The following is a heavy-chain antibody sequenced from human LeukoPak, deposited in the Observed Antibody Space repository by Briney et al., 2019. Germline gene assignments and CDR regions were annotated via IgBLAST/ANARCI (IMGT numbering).Heavy chain of an antibody. D-gene: IGHD3-9*01. CDR1: GFTVSSNY. CDR3: ARGNYDILTGYYYGMDV. Sequence: GGSLRLSCAASGFTVSSNYMSWVRQAPGKGLEWVSVIYSGGSTYYADSVKGRFTISRDTSKNTLYLQMNSLRAEDTAVYYCARGNYDILTGYYYGMDVWGQGTTVTVSS. V-gene: IGHV3-66*01. J-gene: IGHJ6*02. CDR2: IYSGGST.